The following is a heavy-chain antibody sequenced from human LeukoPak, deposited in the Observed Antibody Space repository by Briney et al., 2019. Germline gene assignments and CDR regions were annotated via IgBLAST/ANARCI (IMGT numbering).Heavy chain of an antibody. V-gene: IGHV3-23*01. CDR2: ISGSGGST. CDR3: AKYRYCSSTSCSPRDFQH. D-gene: IGHD2-2*01. Sequence: GGSLRLSCAASGFTFSSYAMSWVRQAPGKGLEWVSAISGSGGSTYYADSVKGRFTISRDNSKNTLYLQMNSLRAEDTAVYYCAKYRYCSSTSCSPRDFQHWGQGTLVTVSS. J-gene: IGHJ1*01. CDR1: GFTFSSYA.